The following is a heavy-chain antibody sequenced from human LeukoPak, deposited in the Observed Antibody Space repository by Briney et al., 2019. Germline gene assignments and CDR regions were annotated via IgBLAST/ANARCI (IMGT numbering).Heavy chain of an antibody. V-gene: IGHV3-48*01. J-gene: IGHJ4*02. Sequence: GGSLRLSCAVSGFTFSSYSMNWVRHAPGKGLEWLSYISSSRSTIYYADSVKGRFTISRDNAKNSLYLQMNSLGAEDTAVYYCARGDCSGGSCYLSLTTIDYWGQGTLVTVSS. CDR2: ISSSRSTI. D-gene: IGHD2-15*01. CDR1: GFTFSSYS. CDR3: ARGDCSGGSCYLSLTTIDY.